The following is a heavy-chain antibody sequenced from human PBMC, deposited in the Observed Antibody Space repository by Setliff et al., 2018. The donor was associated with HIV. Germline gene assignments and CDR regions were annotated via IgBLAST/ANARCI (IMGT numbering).Heavy chain of an antibody. CDR2: IIPIFGTA. V-gene: IGHV1-69*13. CDR3: ASVDYGGNSNYYYGMDV. Sequence: SVKVSCKASGGTFSSYAISWVRQAPGQGLEWMGGIIPIFGTANYAQKFQGRVTITADESTCTAYMELSSLRSEDTAVYYCASVDYGGNSNYYYGMDVWGQGTTVTVSS. D-gene: IGHD4-17*01. CDR1: GGTFSSYA. J-gene: IGHJ6*02.